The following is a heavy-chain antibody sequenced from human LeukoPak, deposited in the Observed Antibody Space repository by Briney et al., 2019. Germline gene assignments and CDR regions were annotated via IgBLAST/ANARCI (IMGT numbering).Heavy chain of an antibody. V-gene: IGHV3-53*01. J-gene: IGHJ1*01. CDR2: IYSGGST. D-gene: IGHD2-15*01. Sequence: PGGSLRLSCAASGFTFSSYWMSWVRQAPGKGLEWVSVIYSGGSTYYADSVKGRFTISRDNSKNTLYLQMNSLRAEDTAVYYCARAGRLGYCSGGSCYDIYFQHWGQGTLVTVSS. CDR1: GFTFSSYW. CDR3: ARAGRLGYCSGGSCYDIYFQH.